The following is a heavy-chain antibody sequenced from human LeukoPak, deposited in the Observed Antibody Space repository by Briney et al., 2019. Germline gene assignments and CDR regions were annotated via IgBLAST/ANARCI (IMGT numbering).Heavy chain of an antibody. Sequence: ASVKVSCKAFGFTFTSYGISWVRQAPGQGREWMGWISAYNGNTNYAQKLQGRVTMTTDTSTSTAYMELRSLRSDDTAVYYCARDFPCPNYYDFWSGYYSLFDYWGQGTLVTVFS. D-gene: IGHD3-3*01. CDR2: ISAYNGNT. CDR3: ARDFPCPNYYDFWSGYYSLFDY. V-gene: IGHV1-18*01. CDR1: GFTFTSYG. J-gene: IGHJ4*02.